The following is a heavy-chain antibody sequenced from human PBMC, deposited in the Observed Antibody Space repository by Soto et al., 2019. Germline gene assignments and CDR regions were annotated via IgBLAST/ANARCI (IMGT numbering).Heavy chain of an antibody. CDR3: ARTSSTHTGYYYYGMDV. CDR2: MNPNSGNT. V-gene: IGHV1-8*01. Sequence: ASVKVSFKASGYTFTSYDINWVRQATGQGLEWMGWMNPNSGNTGYAQKFQGRVTMTRNTSISTAYMELSSLRSEDTAVYYCARTSSTHTGYYYYGMDVWGQGTTVTVSS. J-gene: IGHJ6*02. D-gene: IGHD6-13*01. CDR1: GYTFTSYD.